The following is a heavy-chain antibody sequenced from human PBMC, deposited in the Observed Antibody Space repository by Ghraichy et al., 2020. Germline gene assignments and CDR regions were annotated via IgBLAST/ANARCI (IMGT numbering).Heavy chain of an antibody. CDR1: GGTFSSYA. J-gene: IGHJ6*02. CDR2: IIPIFGTA. CDR3: AKIFSWSGYDFDGMDV. V-gene: IGHV1-69*13. Sequence: SVKVSCKASGGTFSSYAISWVRQAPGQGLEWMGGIIPIFGTANYAQKFQGRVTITADESTSTAYMELSSLRSEDTAVYYCAKIFSWSGYDFDGMDVWGQGTTVTVSS. D-gene: IGHD5-12*01.